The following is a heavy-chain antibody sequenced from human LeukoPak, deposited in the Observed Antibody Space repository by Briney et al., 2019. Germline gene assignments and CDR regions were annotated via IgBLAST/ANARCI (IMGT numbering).Heavy chain of an antibody. V-gene: IGHV4-59*01. CDR1: RGSISSYY. J-gene: IGHJ6*02. D-gene: IGHD6-6*01. Sequence: SETLSLTCTVSRGSISSYYWSWIRQPPGKGLEWIGYIYYSGSTNYNPSLKSRVTISVDTSKNQFSLKLSSVTAADTAVYYCARGAAPGYYYGMDVWGQGTTVTVSS. CDR2: IYYSGST. CDR3: ARGAAPGYYYGMDV.